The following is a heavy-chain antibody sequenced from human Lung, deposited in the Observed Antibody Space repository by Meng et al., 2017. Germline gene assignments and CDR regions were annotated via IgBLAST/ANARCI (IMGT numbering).Heavy chain of an antibody. CDR1: GFTFSDYY. V-gene: IGHV3-11*01. CDR3: ARDIQRIGSYFYFDY. J-gene: IGHJ4*02. D-gene: IGHD3-22*01. Sequence: QVQLVESGGGLVEHGGSLRLSCIVSGFTFSDYYMSWIRQAPGKGLEWLAYMGAPDPTIPYADSVRGRFTISRDNAKNSLYLQMDSLRAEDTAVYYCARDIQRIGSYFYFDYWGQGTLVTVSS. CDR2: MGAPDPTI.